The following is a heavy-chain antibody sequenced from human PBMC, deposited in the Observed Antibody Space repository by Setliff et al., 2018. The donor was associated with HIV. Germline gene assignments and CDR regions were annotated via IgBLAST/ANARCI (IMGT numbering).Heavy chain of an antibody. CDR3: ARWVPYCTSTDCHRWLYYYMDV. CDR1: GFNFNTDW. J-gene: IGHJ6*03. Sequence: PGESLKISCTGSGFNFNTDWIVWVRQIPGKGLEWMGSIFPGDSDTRYSPSFQDQVTISVDKSISTAYMELSSLRSEDTAVYYCARWVPYCTSTDCHRWLYYYMDVWGKGTTVTVSS. V-gene: IGHV5-51*01. D-gene: IGHD2-2*01. CDR2: IFPGDSDT.